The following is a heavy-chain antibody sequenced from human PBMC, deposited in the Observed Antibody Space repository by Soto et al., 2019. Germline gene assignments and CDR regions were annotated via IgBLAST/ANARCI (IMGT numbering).Heavy chain of an antibody. Sequence: QVQLVQSGAEVKKPGSSVKVSCKASGGTFSSYAISWVRQAPGQGLEWMGGIIPIFGTANYAQKFQGRVTITADKSRSTAYRELSSLRAEDRAVFYWGGDMTMVGGGGYGMDVWGQGTTVTVSS. CDR3: GGDMTMVGGGGYGMDV. CDR1: GGTFSSYA. V-gene: IGHV1-69*06. CDR2: IIPIFGTA. J-gene: IGHJ6*02. D-gene: IGHD3-10*01.